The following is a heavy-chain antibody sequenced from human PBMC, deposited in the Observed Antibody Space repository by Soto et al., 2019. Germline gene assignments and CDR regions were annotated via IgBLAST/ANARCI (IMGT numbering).Heavy chain of an antibody. CDR2: MNPNSGNT. V-gene: IGHV1-8*01. D-gene: IGHD4-17*01. J-gene: IGHJ4*02. Sequence: QVQLVQSGAEVKKPGASVKVSCKASGYTFTSYDINWVRQATGQGLEWMGWMNPNSGNTGYAQKFQGRVTMTRNTSISTAYMELNSLRSEATAVYYFASGVKGDYGHDYWGQGTLVTVCS. CDR1: GYTFTSYD. CDR3: ASGVKGDYGHDY.